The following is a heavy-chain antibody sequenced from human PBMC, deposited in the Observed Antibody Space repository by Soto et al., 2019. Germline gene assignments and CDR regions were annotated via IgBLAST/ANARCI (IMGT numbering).Heavy chain of an antibody. CDR2: ISAYNGNT. CDR1: GYPFTSYG. V-gene: IGHV1-18*01. CDR3: ARDPGPYDFWSGPEVYGMDV. D-gene: IGHD3-3*01. J-gene: IGHJ6*02. Sequence: GASVKVSCKASGYPFTSYGISWVRQAPGQGLEWMGWISAYNGNTNYAQKLQGRDTMTTDTSTSTAYMELRSLRSDDTAVYYCARDPGPYDFWSGPEVYGMDVWGQGTTVTVSS.